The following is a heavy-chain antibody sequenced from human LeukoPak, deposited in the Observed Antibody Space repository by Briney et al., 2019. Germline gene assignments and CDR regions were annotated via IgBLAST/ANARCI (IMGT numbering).Heavy chain of an antibody. CDR3: ATVIAAAGTGVQFDY. J-gene: IGHJ4*02. Sequence: ASVKVSCKVSGYTLTELSMHWVRQAPGKGLECMVGFDPEDGETIYAQKFQGRVTMTEDTSTDTAYMELSSLRSEDTAVYYCATVIAAAGTGVQFDYWGQGTLVTVSS. D-gene: IGHD6-13*01. CDR2: FDPEDGET. V-gene: IGHV1-24*01. CDR1: GYTLTELS.